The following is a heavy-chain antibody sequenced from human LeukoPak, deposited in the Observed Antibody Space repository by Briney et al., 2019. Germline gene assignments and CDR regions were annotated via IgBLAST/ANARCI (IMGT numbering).Heavy chain of an antibody. D-gene: IGHD2-15*01. CDR2: IYYSGST. CDR3: ARLRGYCSGGSCYSMFHYFDY. CDR1: GGSIGSYY. V-gene: IGHV4-59*01. Sequence: SETLSLTCTVSGGSIGSYYWSWIRQPPGKGLEWIGYIYYSGSTNYNPSLKSRVTISVDTSKNQFSLKLSSVTAADTAVYYCARLRGYCSGGSCYSMFHYFDYWGQGTLVTVSS. J-gene: IGHJ4*02.